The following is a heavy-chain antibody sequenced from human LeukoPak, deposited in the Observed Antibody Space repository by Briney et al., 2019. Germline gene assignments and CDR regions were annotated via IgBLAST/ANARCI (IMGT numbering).Heavy chain of an antibody. Sequence: GGSLRLSCAASGFTFSSYSMNWVRQAPGKGLEWVSSISSSSSYIYYADSVKGRFTISRDNSKNTLYLQMNSLRAEDTAVYYCARVELVVIKYYYGMDVWGQGTTVTVSS. CDR1: GFTFSSYS. CDR2: ISSSSSYI. CDR3: ARVELVVIKYYYGMDV. V-gene: IGHV3-21*01. J-gene: IGHJ6*02. D-gene: IGHD2-2*01.